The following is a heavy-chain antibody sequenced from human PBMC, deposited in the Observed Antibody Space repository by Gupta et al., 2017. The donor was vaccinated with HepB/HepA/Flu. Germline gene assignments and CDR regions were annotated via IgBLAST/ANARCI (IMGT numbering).Heavy chain of an antibody. CDR1: GFLFSSSW. CDR3: TREPFYDFWSGYLY. Sequence: EVYLVESGGGVVQPGGSLRLSCAASGFLFSSSWMTCVRQAPGKGPEWVANIRQDGSERNYADSVKGRFTISRDNAKKSVYLLMTGLRAEDTAVYYCTREPFYDFWSGYLYWGQGTPVTVSS. J-gene: IGHJ4*02. D-gene: IGHD3-3*01. V-gene: IGHV3-7*01. CDR2: IRQDGSER.